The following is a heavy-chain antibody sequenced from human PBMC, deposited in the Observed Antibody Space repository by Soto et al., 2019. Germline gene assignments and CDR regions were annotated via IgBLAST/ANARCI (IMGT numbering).Heavy chain of an antibody. Sequence: QVQLVQSGAEVKTPGSSVKVSCKASGGTFSSYAISWVRQAPGQGLEWMGGIIPISDTTNYAQKFQGRVTITADESTSTDYMELSSLRSEDTAVYYCARSQGSSTSLEIDYYYYCGMDVWGQGTTVTVSS. CDR3: ARSQGSSTSLEIDYYYYCGMDV. V-gene: IGHV1-69*01. J-gene: IGHJ6*02. CDR2: IIPISDTT. CDR1: GGTFSSYA. D-gene: IGHD2-2*01.